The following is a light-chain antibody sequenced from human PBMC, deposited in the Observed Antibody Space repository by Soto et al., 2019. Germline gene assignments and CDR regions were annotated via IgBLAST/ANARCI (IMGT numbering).Light chain of an antibody. CDR2: GAS. Sequence: EIVLTQSPATLSLSPGERATLSCRASQSVGSYLAWYQQKPGQAPRLLIHGASNRAAGIPVRFSGSGPGTDFTLTISSLEPEDFAVYYCQQRDNWPPTWTFGQGTKVEIK. J-gene: IGKJ1*01. V-gene: IGKV3-11*01. CDR3: QQRDNWPPTWT. CDR1: QSVGSY.